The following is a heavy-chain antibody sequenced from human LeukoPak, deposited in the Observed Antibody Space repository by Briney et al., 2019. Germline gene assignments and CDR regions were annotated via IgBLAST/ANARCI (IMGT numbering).Heavy chain of an antibody. J-gene: IGHJ4*02. CDR3: ARWGQNYYDSTGLDY. CDR1: GGSFSGYY. V-gene: IGHV4-34*01. D-gene: IGHD3-22*01. CDR2: INHTGST. Sequence: PSDTLSLTCAVYGGSFSGYYWSWIRQPPGKGLEWIGEINHTGSTNYNPSLKSRVTISVDTSKTQFSLKLSSVTAADTAVYYCARWGQNYYDSTGLDYWGQGTLVTVSS.